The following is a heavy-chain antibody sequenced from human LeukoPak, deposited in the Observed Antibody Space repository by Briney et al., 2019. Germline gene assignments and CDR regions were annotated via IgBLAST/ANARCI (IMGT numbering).Heavy chain of an antibody. D-gene: IGHD2-2*01. CDR1: GGSISSYY. CDR3: ATDKYCSTTSCSFPNWFDP. CDR2: MQPSGIT. Sequence: PSETLSLTCTVSGGSISSYYWSWIRQSAGKGLEWIGRMQPSGITHYNPSLMSRVTMSVDTSKNQFSLKLSSVTAADTAVYYCATDKYCSTTSCSFPNWFDPWGQGTLVTVSS. J-gene: IGHJ5*02. V-gene: IGHV4-4*07.